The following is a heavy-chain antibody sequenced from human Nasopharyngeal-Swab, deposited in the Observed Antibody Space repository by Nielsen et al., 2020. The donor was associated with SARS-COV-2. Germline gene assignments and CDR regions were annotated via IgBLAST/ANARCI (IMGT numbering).Heavy chain of an antibody. CDR2: IYYSGST. J-gene: IGHJ6*02. CDR1: GGSISSYY. Sequence: SETLSLTCTVSGGSISSYYWSWIRQPPGKGLEWIGDIYYSGSTNYNPSLKSRVTISVDTSKNQFSLKLSSVTAADTAVYYCARGGRDGMDVWGQGTTVTVSS. V-gene: IGHV4-59*01. CDR3: ARGGRDGMDV.